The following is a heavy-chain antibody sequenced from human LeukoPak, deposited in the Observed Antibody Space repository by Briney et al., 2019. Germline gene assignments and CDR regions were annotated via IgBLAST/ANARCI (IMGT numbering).Heavy chain of an antibody. D-gene: IGHD3-10*01. V-gene: IGHV4-34*01. Sequence: KASETLSLTCAVFGGSFSGYYWTWVRQAPGKGLEWIGEINESGTTNYNASLNNRVTISVDTSKNQFYLKLTSLTAADTAVFYCARALMTLVRGVPRTTWFHPWGQGTLVTVSS. CDR3: ARALMTLVRGVPRTTWFHP. CDR1: GGSFSGYY. CDR2: INESGTT. J-gene: IGHJ5*02.